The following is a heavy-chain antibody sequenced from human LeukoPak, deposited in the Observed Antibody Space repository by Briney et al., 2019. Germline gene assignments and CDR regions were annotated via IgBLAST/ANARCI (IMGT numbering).Heavy chain of an antibody. CDR3: ARDGFGSSGSYFELYFDY. CDR1: GFTFSSYS. J-gene: IGHJ4*02. V-gene: IGHV3-21*01. Sequence: GGSLRLSCAASGFTFSSYSMNWVRQAPGKGLEWVSSISSSSSYIYYADSVKGRFTISRDNAKNSLYLQMNSLRAEDTAVYYCARDGFGSSGSYFELYFDYWGQGTLVTVSS. D-gene: IGHD1-26*01. CDR2: ISSSSSYI.